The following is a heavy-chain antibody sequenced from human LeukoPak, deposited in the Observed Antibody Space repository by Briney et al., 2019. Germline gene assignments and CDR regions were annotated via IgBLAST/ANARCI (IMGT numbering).Heavy chain of an antibody. D-gene: IGHD3-10*01. V-gene: IGHV3-23*01. Sequence: PGGSLRLSCATSGFIFSNYAVNWVRQAPGKGLEWVSIISGSGDTTYYADSVKGRFTISRDNSKNTLYLQMNSLRAEDTAVYYCAKRHYYGSGSYYNENYFDYWGQGTLVTVPS. CDR2: ISGSGDTT. J-gene: IGHJ4*02. CDR3: AKRHYYGSGSYYNENYFDY. CDR1: GFIFSNYA.